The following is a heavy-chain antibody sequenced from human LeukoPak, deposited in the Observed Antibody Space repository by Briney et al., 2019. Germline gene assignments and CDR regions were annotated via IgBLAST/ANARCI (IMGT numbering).Heavy chain of an antibody. CDR2: INPSGDRS. D-gene: IGHD5-24*01. J-gene: IGHJ4*02. CDR3: ARIPEMATIKGLAY. V-gene: IGHV1-46*01. Sequence: ASVKVSCKASGYTSTSYYMHWVRQARGQGLEWMGVINPSGDRSTYAQKFQGRVTMTRDTSTSTVYMELSSLRSEDTAVYYCARIPEMATIKGLAYWGQGTLVTVSS. CDR1: GYTSTSYY.